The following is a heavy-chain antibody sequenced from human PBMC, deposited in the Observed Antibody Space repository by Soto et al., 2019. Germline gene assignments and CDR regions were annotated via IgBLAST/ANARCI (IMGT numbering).Heavy chain of an antibody. CDR1: GFNVSNNY. D-gene: IGHD3-10*01. Sequence: GGSLRLACAPSGFNVSNNYMTWVRQAPGKGLEWVSVIYGGGDTYYTDSVKGRFTISRDNSDNTLYLQMNSLGAEDTAFYYCARTVLRGVLDYWGQGTLVTVSS. J-gene: IGHJ4*02. CDR3: ARTVLRGVLDY. V-gene: IGHV3-53*01. CDR2: IYGGGDT.